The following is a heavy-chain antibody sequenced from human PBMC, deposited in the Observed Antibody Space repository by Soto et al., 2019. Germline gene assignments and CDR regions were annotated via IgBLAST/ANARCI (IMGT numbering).Heavy chain of an antibody. D-gene: IGHD3-10*01. CDR1: GGSISSYY. Sequence: QVQLQESGPGLVKPSETLSLTCTVSGGSISSYYWSWIRQPPGKGLEWIGYIYYSGSTNYNPSPKSRVTISVDTSKNQFSLKLSSVTAADTAVYYCARGLSSNYGAFDIWGQGTMVTVAS. V-gene: IGHV4-59*01. CDR2: IYYSGST. J-gene: IGHJ3*02. CDR3: ARGLSSNYGAFDI.